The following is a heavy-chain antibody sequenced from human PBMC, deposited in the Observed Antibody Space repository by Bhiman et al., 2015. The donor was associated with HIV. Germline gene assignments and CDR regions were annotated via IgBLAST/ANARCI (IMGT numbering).Heavy chain of an antibody. CDR3: AREKLASGYYYYGMDV. D-gene: IGHD3-3*01. J-gene: IGHJ6*02. Sequence: EVQLVESGGGLVQPGGSLGLSCKASGFSFSDYEMNWVRQAPGKGLEWVSYISSSGTTRYSADSVKGRFTISRDNAKNSLYLQMDSLRADDTAVYYCAREKLASGYYYYGMDVWGQGTTVTVSS. CDR2: ISSSGTTR. CDR1: GFSFSDYE. V-gene: IGHV3-48*03.